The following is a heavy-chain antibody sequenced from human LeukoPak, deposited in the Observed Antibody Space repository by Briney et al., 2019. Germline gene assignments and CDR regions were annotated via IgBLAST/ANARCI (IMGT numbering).Heavy chain of an antibody. V-gene: IGHV4-39*01. CDR3: ARRTYYYGSGSYYRGNWFDP. CDR2: IYYSGST. Sequence: SETLSLTCTVSGGSISSSSYYWGWIRQPPGKGLEWIGSIYYSGSTYYNPSLKSRVTISVDTSKNQFSLKLSSVTAADTAVYYCARRTYYYGSGSYYRGNWFDPWGQGTLVTVSS. D-gene: IGHD3-10*01. CDR1: GGSISSSSYY. J-gene: IGHJ5*02.